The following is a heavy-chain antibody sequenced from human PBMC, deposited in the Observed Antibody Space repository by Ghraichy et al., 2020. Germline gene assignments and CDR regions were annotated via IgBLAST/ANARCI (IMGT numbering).Heavy chain of an antibody. J-gene: IGHJ4*02. D-gene: IGHD6-25*01. Sequence: SQTLSLTCSISGASVTSGGYYWSWLRQNPEKGLEWIGHIYHSGATAYNPTLKSQPSISLDTSNNQLSLNLTSARTSDSGMYFCARDKAGLRYFDFWGQGILISVSS. CDR3: ARDKAGLRYFDF. CDR1: GASVTSGGYY. V-gene: IGHV4-31*02. CDR2: IYHSGAT.